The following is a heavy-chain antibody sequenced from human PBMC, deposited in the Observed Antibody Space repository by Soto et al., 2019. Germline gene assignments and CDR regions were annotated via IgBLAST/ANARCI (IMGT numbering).Heavy chain of an antibody. CDR1: GGSISSNY. J-gene: IGHJ4*02. Sequence: QVQLQESGPGLVKPSETLSLTCTVSGGSISSNYXTWIXXXXXXXLXWIGYIHYSGSTDYNPSLKSRVTISVDTSKNQFSLKLSSVTAADTAVYYCARVISDDYGDYLCFDYWGQGTLVTVSS. V-gene: IGHV4-59*12. CDR2: IHYSGST. D-gene: IGHD4-17*01. CDR3: ARVISDDYGDYLCFDY.